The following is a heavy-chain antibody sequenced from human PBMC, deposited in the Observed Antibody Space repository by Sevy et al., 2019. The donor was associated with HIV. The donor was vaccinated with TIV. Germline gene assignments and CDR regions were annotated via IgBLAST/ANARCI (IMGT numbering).Heavy chain of an antibody. CDR3: ATEGCTHPNDY. J-gene: IGHJ4*02. CDR1: GFTFAKYS. CDR2: FSFGCGRI. D-gene: IGHD2-8*01. V-gene: IGHV3-23*01. Sequence: GGSLRLSCAASGFTFAKYSMSWVRQAPGKGLEWVSTFSFGCGRINYADSVKGRFTISRDDSKNTLFLQMNSLRAEDTATYFCATEGCTHPNDYWGQGTLVTVSS.